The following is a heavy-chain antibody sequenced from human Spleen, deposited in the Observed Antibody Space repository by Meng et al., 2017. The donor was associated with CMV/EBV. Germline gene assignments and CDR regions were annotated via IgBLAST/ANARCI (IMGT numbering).Heavy chain of an antibody. CDR2: INHSGST. CDR1: CGSFSGYY. J-gene: IGHJ5*02. CDR3: AREGVARVWFDP. V-gene: IGHV4-34*01. Sequence: RQGGAAGMLTASGTLSLPRVVYCGSFSGYYWSWIRQPPGKGLEWIGEINHSGSTNYNPSLKSRVTMSVDTSKNQFSLKLSSVTAADTAVYYCAREGVARVWFDPWGQGTLVTVSS.